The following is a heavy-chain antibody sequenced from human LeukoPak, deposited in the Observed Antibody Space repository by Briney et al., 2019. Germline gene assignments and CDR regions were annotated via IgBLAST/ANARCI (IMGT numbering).Heavy chain of an antibody. Sequence: SETLSLTCTVSGGSISSGGYYWSWIRQHPGKGLEWIGYIYYSGSTYYNPSLKSRVTISVDTSKNQFSLKLSSVTAADTAVYYCARAQILTGYFTNYNWLDPWGQGTLVTVSS. J-gene: IGHJ5*02. V-gene: IGHV4-31*03. CDR1: GGSISSGGYY. CDR3: ARAQILTGYFTNYNWLDP. D-gene: IGHD3-9*01. CDR2: IYYSGST.